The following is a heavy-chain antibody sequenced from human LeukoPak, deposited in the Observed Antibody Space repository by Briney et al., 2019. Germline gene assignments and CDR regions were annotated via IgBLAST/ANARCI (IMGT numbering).Heavy chain of an antibody. Sequence: GESLQISCKGSGYIFTSYWIGWVRQIPGKGLEWKGIIYPGDSDTRYSPSFQGQVTISADKSISTAYLQWSSLKASDTAMYYCARLIGEMATDYWGQGTLVTVSS. J-gene: IGHJ4*02. CDR1: GYIFTSYW. CDR3: ARLIGEMATDY. CDR2: IYPGDSDT. D-gene: IGHD5-24*01. V-gene: IGHV5-51*01.